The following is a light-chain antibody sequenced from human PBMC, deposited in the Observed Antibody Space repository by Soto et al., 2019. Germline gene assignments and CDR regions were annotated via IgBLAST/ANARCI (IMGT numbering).Light chain of an antibody. V-gene: IGKV3-11*01. CDR3: QQRHMRLIT. CDR2: NAY. Sequence: TRSLSLGAGAPVCCGESQSVRGLLAWYQQTPGQAPRLLIYNAYKRAAVIPPRFSGSGAGTYSTPTSSILEPEDSAFYYCQQRHMRLITFGQGTRLEIK. J-gene: IGKJ5*01. CDR1: QSVRGL.